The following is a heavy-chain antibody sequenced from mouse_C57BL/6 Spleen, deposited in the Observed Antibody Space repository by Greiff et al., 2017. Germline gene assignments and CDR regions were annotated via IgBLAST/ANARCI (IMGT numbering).Heavy chain of an antibody. Sequence: VQLQQSGAELVRPGTSVKVSCKASGYAFTNYLIEWVKQRPGQGLEWIGVINPGSGGTNYNEKFKGKATLTADKSSSTAYMQLSSLTSEDSAVYFCARYGSSPYYFDYWGQGTTLTVSS. CDR2: INPGSGGT. J-gene: IGHJ2*01. V-gene: IGHV1-54*01. CDR1: GYAFTNYL. D-gene: IGHD1-1*01. CDR3: ARYGSSPYYFDY.